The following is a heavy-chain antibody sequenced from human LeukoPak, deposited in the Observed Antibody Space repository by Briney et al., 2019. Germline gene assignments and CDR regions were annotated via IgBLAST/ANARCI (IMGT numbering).Heavy chain of an antibody. J-gene: IGHJ3*02. D-gene: IGHD4-17*01. CDR3: ARRTYGDQASVAAFDI. CDR2: INWSGGNT. CDR1: GFTFDDYG. V-gene: IGHV3-20*04. Sequence: GGSLRLSCTASGFTFDDYGMSWVRQVPGKGLEWVSGINWSGGNTLYADSVKGRFTISRDNAKNSLYAEMNSLRAEDTALYYCARRTYGDQASVAAFDIWGQGTMVTVSS.